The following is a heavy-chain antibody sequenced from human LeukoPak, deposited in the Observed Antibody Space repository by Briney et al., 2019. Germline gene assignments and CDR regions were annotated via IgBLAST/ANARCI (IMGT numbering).Heavy chain of an antibody. CDR1: GGSISSGGYS. CDR3: ASEGSSSFTSYFQH. CDR2: IYHSGST. D-gene: IGHD6-6*01. J-gene: IGHJ1*01. V-gene: IGHV4-30-2*02. Sequence: SETLSLTCAVSGGSISSGGYSWSWIRQPPGKGLEWIGYIYHSGSTYYNPSLKSRVTISVDRSKNQFSLKLSSVTAADTAVYYCASEGSSSFTSYFQHWGQGTLVTVSS.